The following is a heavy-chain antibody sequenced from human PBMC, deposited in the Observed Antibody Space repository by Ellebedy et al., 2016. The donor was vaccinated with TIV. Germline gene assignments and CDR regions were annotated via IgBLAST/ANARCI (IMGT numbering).Heavy chain of an antibody. V-gene: IGHV3-7*01. CDR2: IKQDGSET. J-gene: IGHJ3*02. Sequence: GESLKISXAASGFTLNRHWMNWVRQAPGKGLEWVANIKQDGSETYYVDSVKGRFTISRDNAKNSLYLQMSSLRVEDTAIYYCARDDILWGFASDIWGQGTLVTVSS. CDR1: GFTLNRHW. CDR3: ARDDILWGFASDI. D-gene: IGHD3-16*01.